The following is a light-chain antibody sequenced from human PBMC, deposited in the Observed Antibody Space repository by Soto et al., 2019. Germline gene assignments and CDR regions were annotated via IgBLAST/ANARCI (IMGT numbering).Light chain of an antibody. CDR3: CLYVGATTYV. J-gene: IGLJ1*01. CDR1: SSDVGAYNY. Sequence: QSALTQPRSVSGSPGQSVTISCTGTSSDVGAYNYVSWFQQRPGKAPKLIIYYVNERPSGVPDRFSASKSGNTASLTISGLQAEDEADYYCCLYVGATTYVFGTGTKLTVL. CDR2: YVN. V-gene: IGLV2-11*01.